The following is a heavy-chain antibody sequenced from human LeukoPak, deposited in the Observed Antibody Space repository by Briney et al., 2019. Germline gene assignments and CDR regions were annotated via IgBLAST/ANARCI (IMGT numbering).Heavy chain of an antibody. Sequence: PSETLSLTCTISGGSISSYYWSWIRQPPGKGLEWIGYIYYSGSTNYNPSLKSRVTISVDTSKNQFSLKLSSVTAADTAVYYCAGSADYYGSGSYGLPFDYWGQGTLVTVSS. CDR2: IYYSGST. V-gene: IGHV4-59*08. CDR3: AGSADYYGSGSYGLPFDY. D-gene: IGHD3-10*01. J-gene: IGHJ4*02. CDR1: GGSISSYY.